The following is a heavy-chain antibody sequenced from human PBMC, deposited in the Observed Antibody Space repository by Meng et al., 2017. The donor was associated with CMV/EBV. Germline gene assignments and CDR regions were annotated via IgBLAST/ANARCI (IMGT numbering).Heavy chain of an antibody. Sequence: SETLSLTCTVSGGSISSSSYYWGWIRQPPGKGLEWIGSIYYSGSTYYTPSLKSRVTISVDTSKNQFSLKLSSVTAADTAVYYCAKLERGTKDAFDIWGQGTMVTVSS. J-gene: IGHJ3*02. CDR3: AKLERGTKDAFDI. CDR1: GGSISSSSYY. CDR2: IYYSGST. V-gene: IGHV4-39*01. D-gene: IGHD1-14*01.